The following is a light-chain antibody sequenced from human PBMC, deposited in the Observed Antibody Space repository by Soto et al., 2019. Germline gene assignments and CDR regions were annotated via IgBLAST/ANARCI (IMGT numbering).Light chain of an antibody. Sequence: VVLTQSPGTLSLSPGERATLSCRASQSVGSNSLAWYQQKPGQAPRLLISGASTRATGVPARFSGSGSGTEFTLTISSLQSEDFAVYYCQQYNNWPPITFGQGTRLEI. CDR2: GAS. J-gene: IGKJ5*01. CDR1: QSVGSN. CDR3: QQYNNWPPIT. V-gene: IGKV3D-15*01.